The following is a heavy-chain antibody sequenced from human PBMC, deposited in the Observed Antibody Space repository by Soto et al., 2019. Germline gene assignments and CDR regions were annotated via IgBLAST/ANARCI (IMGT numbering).Heavy chain of an antibody. CDR3: ARGPPGWYYFDY. Sequence: ASVKGSCKASGYTCTSYYMHWVRQAPGQGLEWMGIINPSGGGTSYAQKFQGRVTMTSDTSTSTVYMELSGLRSEDTAVYYCARGPPGWYYFDYWGQGTLVTVSS. J-gene: IGHJ4*02. CDR2: INPSGGGT. CDR1: GYTCTSYY. V-gene: IGHV1-46*03.